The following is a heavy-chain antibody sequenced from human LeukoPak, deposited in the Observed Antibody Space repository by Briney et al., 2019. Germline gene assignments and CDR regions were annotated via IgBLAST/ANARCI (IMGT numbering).Heavy chain of an antibody. CDR1: GYTFTHYY. CDR3: ARSPYTYGSLFYLDY. J-gene: IGHJ4*02. Sequence: ASVTVSCKASGYTFTHYYIHWVRQAPGQGLEWMGVFNPSGGSTNYAQKFQGRVTLTGDTSTGTVYMELNSLRSDDTAVYFCARSPYTYGSLFYLDYWGQGTLVTVSS. CDR2: FNPSGGST. V-gene: IGHV1-46*01. D-gene: IGHD5-18*01.